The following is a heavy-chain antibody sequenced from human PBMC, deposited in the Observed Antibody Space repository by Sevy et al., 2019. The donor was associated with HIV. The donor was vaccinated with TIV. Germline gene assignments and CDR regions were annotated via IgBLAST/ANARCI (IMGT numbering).Heavy chain of an antibody. CDR2: VSFDGGSK. Sequence: GGSLRLSCEASGFTFNNFPIHWVRQTPGKGLEWVAVVSFDGGSKYYADSVRGRFTVSRDNSKNTVYLQLNSLRAEDTAVYYCVRERARSITFDIWGQGTLVTVSS. J-gene: IGHJ3*02. V-gene: IGHV3-30-3*01. CDR1: GFTFNNFP. D-gene: IGHD3-16*01. CDR3: VRERARSITFDI.